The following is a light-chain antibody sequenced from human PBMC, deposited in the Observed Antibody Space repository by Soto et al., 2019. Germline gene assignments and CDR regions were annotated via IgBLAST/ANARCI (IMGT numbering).Light chain of an antibody. CDR1: SFNIGTNY. Sequence: QSVLTQPPSASGTPGQRVTISCSGSSFNIGTNYVYWYQHLPGAAPKLLISRNNQRPSGVPDRFSGSKSGTSASLAISGLRSEDEADYYCATRDDSLSGHWLFGGGTKVTVL. J-gene: IGLJ3*02. CDR3: ATRDDSLSGHWL. V-gene: IGLV1-47*01. CDR2: RNN.